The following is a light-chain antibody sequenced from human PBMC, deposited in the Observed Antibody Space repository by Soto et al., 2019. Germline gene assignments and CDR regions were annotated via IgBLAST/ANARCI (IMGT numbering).Light chain of an antibody. CDR3: QHYGYPQWT. CDR1: QSGSDSY. CDR2: GVS. V-gene: IGKV3-20*01. J-gene: IGKJ1*01. Sequence: EIVLTQSPGTLSLSXXXXXXXXXXXSQSGSDSYLAWYQQKPGQPPRLLIYGVSSRGHGIPDRFSGSGSGTDFTLTISRLEPEDFAVYYCQHYGYPQWTFGQGTKVDIK.